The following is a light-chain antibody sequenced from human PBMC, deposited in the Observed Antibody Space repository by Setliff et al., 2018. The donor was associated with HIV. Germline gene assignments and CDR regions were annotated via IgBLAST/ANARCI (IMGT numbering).Light chain of an antibody. CDR1: RCDVGNTLS. CDR3: SSYRSCNIGV. CDR2: EVD. V-gene: IGLV2-14*03. J-gene: IGLJ1*01. Sequence: QSVLTQPASVSGSPGQSITISCTGSRCDVGNTLSVSWYQQNVGEVPKLLIYEVDRRPSGISHRFSGSKSANTASLTISGLQVEDEADYYCSSYRSCNIGVFGGGTKVTVL.